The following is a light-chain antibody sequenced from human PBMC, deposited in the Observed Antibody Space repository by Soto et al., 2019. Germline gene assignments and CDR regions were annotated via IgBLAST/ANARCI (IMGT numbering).Light chain of an antibody. V-gene: IGKV1-39*01. CDR3: QQSYSTPMYT. Sequence: DIQMTQSPSSLSASVGDRVTITCRASQSISSYLNWYQQKLGKAPKLLIYAASSLQSGVPSRFSGSGSGTDFTLTISSLQPEDFATYYCQQSYSTPMYTFGQGTKVDIK. J-gene: IGKJ2*01. CDR2: AAS. CDR1: QSISSY.